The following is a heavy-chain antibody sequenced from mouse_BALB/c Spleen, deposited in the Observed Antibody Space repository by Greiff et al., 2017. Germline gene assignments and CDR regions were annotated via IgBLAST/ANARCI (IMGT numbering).Heavy chain of an antibody. CDR1: GYAFTSYN. Sequence: VQLKESGPELVKPGASVKVSCKASGYAFTSYNMYWVKQSHGKSLEWIGYIDPYNGGTSYNQKFKGKATLTVDKSSSTAYMHLNSLTSEDSAVYYCARVPGNYERWFAYWGQGTLVTVSA. CDR2: IDPYNGGT. CDR3: ARVPGNYERWFAY. J-gene: IGHJ3*01. D-gene: IGHD2-1*01. V-gene: IGHV1S135*01.